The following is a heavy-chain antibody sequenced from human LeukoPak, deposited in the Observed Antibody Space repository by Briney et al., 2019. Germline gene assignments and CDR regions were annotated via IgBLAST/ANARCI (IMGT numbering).Heavy chain of an antibody. V-gene: IGHV4-34*01. Sequence: PSETLSLTCAVYGGSFSGYYWSWIRQPPGKGLEWIGEINHSGSTNYNPSLKSRVTISVDTSKNQFSLKLSSVTAADTAVYYCASYGDYGIFDYWGQGTLVTVSS. CDR3: ASYGDYGIFDY. J-gene: IGHJ4*02. CDR2: INHSGST. D-gene: IGHD4-17*01. CDR1: GGSFSGYY.